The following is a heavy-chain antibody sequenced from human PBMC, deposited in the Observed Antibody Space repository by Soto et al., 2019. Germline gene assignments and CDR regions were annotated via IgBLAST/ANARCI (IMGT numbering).Heavy chain of an antibody. CDR3: ARDWLRDTSEVSDF. Sequence: GASVKVSCKASGYTFTTYGISWVRQAPGQGLEWMGWISGYNGHTKYAQKFQGRVTMTTDTSTSTVYMDLRSLRSDDTAIYYCARDWLRDTSEVSDFWGQGTLVTVSS. CDR2: ISGYNGHT. J-gene: IGHJ4*02. D-gene: IGHD3-16*01. V-gene: IGHV1-18*01. CDR1: GYTFTTYG.